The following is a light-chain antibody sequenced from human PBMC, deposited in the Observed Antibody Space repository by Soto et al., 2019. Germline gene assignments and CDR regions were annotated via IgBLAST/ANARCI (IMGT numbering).Light chain of an antibody. J-gene: IGKJ4*01. CDR3: HQYDSSPLT. V-gene: IGKV3-20*01. CDR1: QSVSSSY. Sequence: EIVLTQSPGTLSLSPGERATLSCRASQSVSSSYLAWYQQKPGQAPRLLIYGASSRATGIPDRFSGSGSGTDFTLTISRLAPEACAVSYCHQYDSSPLTFGGGTKVEIK. CDR2: GAS.